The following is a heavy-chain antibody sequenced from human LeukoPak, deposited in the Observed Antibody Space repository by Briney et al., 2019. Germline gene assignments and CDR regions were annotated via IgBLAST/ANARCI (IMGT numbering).Heavy chain of an antibody. V-gene: IGHV3-30*02. CDR2: IRYDGSNK. J-gene: IGHJ4*02. CDR1: GFSFSRYD. CDR3: AKDRQTITIFGVVNTPRANFDY. D-gene: IGHD3-3*01. Sequence: PGGSLRLSCAASGFSFSRYDIHWVRQAPGKGLEWVAFIRYDGSNKNYADSVKGRFTISRDNFMSTVYLQMNSLRAEDTAEYYCAKDRQTITIFGVVNTPRANFDYWGQGTLVTVSS.